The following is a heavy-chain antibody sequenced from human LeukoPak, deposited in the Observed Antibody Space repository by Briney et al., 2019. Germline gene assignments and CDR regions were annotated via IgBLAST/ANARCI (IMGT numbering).Heavy chain of an antibody. Sequence: GESLKISCKGSGYSFTSYWIGWVRQMPGKGLEWMGIIYPGDSDTRYSPSFQGQVTISADKSISTAYLQWSSLKASDTAMYYCARPRTFYYGDYVGYFDYWGQGTLVTVSS. CDR1: GYSFTSYW. CDR3: ARPRTFYYGDYVGYFDY. D-gene: IGHD4-17*01. CDR2: IYPGDSDT. J-gene: IGHJ4*02. V-gene: IGHV5-51*01.